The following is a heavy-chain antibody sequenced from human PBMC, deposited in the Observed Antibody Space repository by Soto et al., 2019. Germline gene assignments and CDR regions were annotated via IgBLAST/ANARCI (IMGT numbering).Heavy chain of an antibody. J-gene: IGHJ1*01. Sequence: QVYLVQDGAEVKKPGSSVKISCKASGGIFSSNTINWVRQAAGQGLEWMGGIIPLFGTANYAEKFQGRVTITADKSTKTEYMELTSLRSEDTAVYYCASKAACGGVCYAFDTGGQGTLVTVSS. V-gene: IGHV1-69*06. CDR1: GGIFSSNT. D-gene: IGHD2-21*02. CDR2: IIPLFGTA. CDR3: ASKAACGGVCYAFDT.